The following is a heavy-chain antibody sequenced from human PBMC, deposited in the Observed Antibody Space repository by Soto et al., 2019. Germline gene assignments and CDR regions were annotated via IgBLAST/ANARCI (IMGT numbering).Heavy chain of an antibody. CDR3: ARGASCTSTSCYDYFHYGMDV. J-gene: IGHJ6*02. V-gene: IGHV1-18*01. D-gene: IGHD2-2*01. CDR2: ISTYNGNT. CDR1: GYTFTSHG. Sequence: ASVEVSCEASGYTFTSHGITWVRQARGQGLEWMGWISTYNGNTNYAQKLQGRVTLTTDTSTSTAYMELRSLRSDDAAVYYCARGASCTSTSCYDYFHYGMDVWGQGTTVTVSS.